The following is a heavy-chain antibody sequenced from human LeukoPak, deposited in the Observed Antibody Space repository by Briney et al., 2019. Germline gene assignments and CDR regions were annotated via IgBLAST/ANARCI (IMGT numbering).Heavy chain of an antibody. CDR3: AVEYYYYYMDV. D-gene: IGHD5-24*01. J-gene: IGHJ6*03. Sequence: GGSLRLSCAASGFTFSSYWMSWVRQAPGKGLEWVANIKQDGSEKYYVDSVKGRFTISRDNAKNSQYLQMNSLRAEDTAVNYCAVEYYYYYMDVWGKGTTVTVSS. CDR2: IKQDGSEK. V-gene: IGHV3-7*02. CDR1: GFTFSSYW.